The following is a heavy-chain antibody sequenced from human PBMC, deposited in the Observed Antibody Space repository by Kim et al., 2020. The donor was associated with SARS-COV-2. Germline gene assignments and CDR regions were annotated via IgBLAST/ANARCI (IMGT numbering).Heavy chain of an antibody. CDR2: ISYDGSNK. D-gene: IGHD6-13*01. V-gene: IGHV3-30*18. Sequence: GGSLRLSCAASGFTFSSYGMHWVRQAPGKGLEWVAVISYDGSNKYYADSVKGRFTISRDNSKNTLYLQMNSLRAEDTAVYYCAKDGFEQQPLGYWGQGTLVTVSS. CDR3: AKDGFEQQPLGY. CDR1: GFTFSSYG. J-gene: IGHJ4*02.